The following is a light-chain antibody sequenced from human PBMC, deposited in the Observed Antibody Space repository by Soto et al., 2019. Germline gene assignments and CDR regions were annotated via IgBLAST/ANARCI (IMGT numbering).Light chain of an antibody. Sequence: EIFLTQSPGTLSLSRWEIATLSWRASQSVSSSYLAWYQQKPGQAPRLLIYGASSRATGIPDRFSGSGSGTDFTLTISRLEPEDFAVYYCQHYGSSPPVRTFGQGTKVDIK. V-gene: IGKV3-20*01. CDR3: QHYGSSPPVRT. J-gene: IGKJ1*01. CDR1: QSVSSSY. CDR2: GAS.